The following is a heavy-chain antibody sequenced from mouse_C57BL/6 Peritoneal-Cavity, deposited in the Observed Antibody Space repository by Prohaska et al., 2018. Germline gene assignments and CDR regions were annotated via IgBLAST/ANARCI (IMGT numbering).Heavy chain of an antibody. J-gene: IGHJ4*01. CDR3: ARNDYDEGGYYAMDY. Sequence: QVHLQQSGSELRSPGSSVKLSCKDFDSEVFPIAYMRWVRQKPGHGFEWIGGILPSIGRTIYGEKFEDKATLDADTLSNTAYLELNSLTSEDSAIYYCARNDYDEGGYYAMDYWGQGTSVTVSS. CDR1: DSEVFPIAY. V-gene: IGHV15-2*01. D-gene: IGHD2-4*01. CDR2: ILPSIGRT.